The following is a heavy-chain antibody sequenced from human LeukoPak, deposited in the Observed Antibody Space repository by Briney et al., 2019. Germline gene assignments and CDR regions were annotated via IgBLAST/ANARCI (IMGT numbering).Heavy chain of an antibody. CDR3: ARPSYCVADNCGYWLDP. V-gene: IGHV1-46*01. D-gene: IGHD2-21*01. J-gene: IGHJ5*02. CDR1: GYTFTKYL. CDR2: INPRGDIT. Sequence: ASVKVFCKTSGYTFTKYLIHWVRQAPGPGLEWMGTINPRGDITNYAQRFQGRITLTEDTTTSTVYMELSSLTSKDTAVYYCARPSYCVADNCGYWLDPWGAGTLVTVSS.